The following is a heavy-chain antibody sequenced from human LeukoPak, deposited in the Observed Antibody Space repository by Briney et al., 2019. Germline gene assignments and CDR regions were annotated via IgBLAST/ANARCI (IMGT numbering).Heavy chain of an antibody. Sequence: GGSLRLSCAASGFTFSRCWMSWVRQAPGKGLEWVANIHQDGSDKYYVDSVKGRFTISRDNAKNSLYLQMNSLRAEDTAVYYCARDFGQWQLNGGYYFDCWGQGTLVTVSS. CDR1: GFTFSRCW. J-gene: IGHJ4*02. V-gene: IGHV3-7*01. CDR3: ARDFGQWQLNGGYYFDC. D-gene: IGHD1-26*01. CDR2: IHQDGSDK.